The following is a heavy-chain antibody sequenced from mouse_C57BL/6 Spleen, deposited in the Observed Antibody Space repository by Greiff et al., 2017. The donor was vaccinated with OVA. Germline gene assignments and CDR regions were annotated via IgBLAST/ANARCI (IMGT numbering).Heavy chain of an antibody. CDR2: ISSGGSYT. Sequence: EVKLVESGGDLVKPGGSLKLSCAASGFTFSSYGMSWVRQTPDKRLEWVATISSGGSYTYYPDSVKGRFTISRDNAKNTLYLQMSSLKSEDTAMYYCARRGYYGSSDWYFDVWGTGTTVTVSS. J-gene: IGHJ1*03. D-gene: IGHD1-1*01. V-gene: IGHV5-6*02. CDR1: GFTFSSYG. CDR3: ARRGYYGSSDWYFDV.